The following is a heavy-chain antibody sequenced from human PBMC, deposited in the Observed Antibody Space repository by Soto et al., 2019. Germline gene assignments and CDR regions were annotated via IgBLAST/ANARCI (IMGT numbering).Heavy chain of an antibody. CDR3: ARDLSVYDFGFDY. D-gene: IGHD5-12*01. V-gene: IGHV4-59*01. J-gene: IGHJ4*01. CDR1: GGSISSYY. CDR2: IYYSGST. Sequence: SETLSLTCTVSGGSISSYYWSWIRQPPGKGLEWIGYIYYSGSTNYNPSLKSRVTISVDTSKNQFSLKLSSVTAADTAVDYCARDLSVYDFGFDYWGQGTLVTVSS.